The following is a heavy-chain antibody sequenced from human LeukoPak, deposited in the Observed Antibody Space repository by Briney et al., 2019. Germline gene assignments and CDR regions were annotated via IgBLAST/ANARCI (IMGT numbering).Heavy chain of an antibody. D-gene: IGHD1-26*01. CDR3: ARWVGSGNYFDY. Sequence: KPSETLSLTCSVSGGSISSYFWSWIRQPPGKGLEWIGYIYYSGSAIYNPSLRSRITISIDTSKDQFSLKLSSVTAADTAIYYCARWVGSGNYFDYWGQGTLVTVSS. J-gene: IGHJ4*02. V-gene: IGHV4-59*01. CDR1: GGSISSYF. CDR2: IYYSGSA.